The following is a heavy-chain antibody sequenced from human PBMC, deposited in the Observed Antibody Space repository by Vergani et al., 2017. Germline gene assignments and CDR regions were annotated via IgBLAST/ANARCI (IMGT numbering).Heavy chain of an antibody. CDR2: IYYSGST. CDR1: GCSISSGGYY. Sequence: QVQLQESGPRLVKPSQTLSLTCTVSGCSISSGGYYWSWIRQHPGKGLEWIGYIYYSGSTYYNPSLKSRVTISVDTSKNQFTLKLSSVTAADTAVYYCARVSWLEKGPLDYWGQGTLVTVSS. J-gene: IGHJ4*02. D-gene: IGHD6-13*01. V-gene: IGHV4-31*03. CDR3: ARVSWLEKGPLDY.